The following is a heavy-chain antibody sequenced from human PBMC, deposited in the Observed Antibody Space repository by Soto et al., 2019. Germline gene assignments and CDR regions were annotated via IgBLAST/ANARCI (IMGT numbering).Heavy chain of an antibody. V-gene: IGHV3-64*01. J-gene: IGHJ2*01. CDR3: ARSTVSYYLDL. D-gene: IGHD4-17*01. CDR1: GFTFSIYS. CDR2: IISNGGSA. Sequence: EVQLVESGGGLVQPGGSLRLSCAASGFTFSIYSIHWVRQAPEKGLEYVSTIISNGGSAYYANSVKGRFTISRDNSKNTVYLQMDNLGPEDMAVYYCARSTVSYYLDLWGRGTLVTVSS.